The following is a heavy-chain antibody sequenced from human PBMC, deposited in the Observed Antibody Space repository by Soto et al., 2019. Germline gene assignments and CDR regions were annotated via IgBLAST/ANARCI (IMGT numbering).Heavy chain of an antibody. D-gene: IGHD2-15*01. CDR3: ATQDQQYCSGGSCYSFEY. J-gene: IGHJ4*02. Sequence: QVQLVQSGAEVKKPGASVKVSCKASGYTFTSYGISWVRRAPGQGLEWMGWISAYNCNTNYAQKLQGRVTMTTDTTTSTAYMELRSLRSDDTAVYYCATQDQQYCSGGSCYSFEYWGQGTLVTVSS. V-gene: IGHV1-18*01. CDR1: GYTFTSYG. CDR2: ISAYNCNT.